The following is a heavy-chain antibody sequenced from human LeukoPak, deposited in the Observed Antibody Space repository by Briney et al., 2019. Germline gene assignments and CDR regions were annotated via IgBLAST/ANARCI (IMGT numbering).Heavy chain of an antibody. D-gene: IGHD6-19*01. CDR2: ISSSGSTI. V-gene: IGHV3-48*03. J-gene: IGHJ4*02. CDR1: GFTFSSYE. Sequence: PGGSLRLSCAASGFTFSSYEMNWVRQAPGKGLEWVSYISSSGSTIYYADSVKGRSTISRDNAKNSLYLQMNSLRAEDTAVYYCARDLHGSGWYEGDYWGQGTLVTVSS. CDR3: ARDLHGSGWYEGDY.